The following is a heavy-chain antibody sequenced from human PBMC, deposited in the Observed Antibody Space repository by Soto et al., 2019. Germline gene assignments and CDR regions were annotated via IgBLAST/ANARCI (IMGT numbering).Heavy chain of an antibody. J-gene: IGHJ5*02. CDR1: GFTFSSYA. D-gene: IGHD1-26*01. Sequence: GGSLRLSCAASGFTFSSYAMHWVRQAPGKGLEWVAVISYDGSNKYYADSVKGRFTISRDNSKNTLYLQMNSLRAEDTAVYYCARANSGSYYRSGFDPWGQGTLVTVSS. CDR2: ISYDGSNK. CDR3: ARANSGSYYRSGFDP. V-gene: IGHV3-30-3*01.